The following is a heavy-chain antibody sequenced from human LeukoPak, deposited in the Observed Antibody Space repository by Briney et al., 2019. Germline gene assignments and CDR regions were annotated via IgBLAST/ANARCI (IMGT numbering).Heavy chain of an antibody. CDR2: INPNNGGT. Sequence: ASVKVSCKASGYTFTGYYMHWVRQAPGQGLEWMGRINPNNGGTNYAQKFQGRVTMTGDTSISTAYMELSSLRSEDTAVYYCARAEYSSSEWFDPWGQGTLVTVSS. J-gene: IGHJ5*02. D-gene: IGHD6-6*01. CDR1: GYTFTGYY. V-gene: IGHV1-2*06. CDR3: ARAEYSSSEWFDP.